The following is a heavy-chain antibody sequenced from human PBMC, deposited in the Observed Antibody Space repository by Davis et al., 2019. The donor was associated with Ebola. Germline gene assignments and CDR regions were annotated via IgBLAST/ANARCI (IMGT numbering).Heavy chain of an antibody. V-gene: IGHV3-15*01. CDR1: GFTFRNNW. CDR2: IKSKTDAETI. Sequence: GESLKISCAASGFTFRNNWMHWVRQAPGKGLEWVGRIKSKTDAETIDYAAPVRGRFTISRDDSKSTLYLQMAGLKSDDTGVYYCTPSYYLHSGVYYVGTDVWGQGTTVTVSS. CDR3: TPSYYLHSGVYYVGTDV. D-gene: IGHD2/OR15-2a*01. J-gene: IGHJ6*02.